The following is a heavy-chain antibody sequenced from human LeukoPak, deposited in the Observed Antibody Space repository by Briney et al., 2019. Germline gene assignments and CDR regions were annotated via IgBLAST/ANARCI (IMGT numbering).Heavy chain of an antibody. CDR1: GGSINSPSYY. CDR3: ARRSRYSGFD. Sequence: SETLSLTCSVSGGSINSPSYYWGWIRQPPGKGLEWIGCIYYSGSTYYSPSLKSRVTISLDTSKNQFSLNLTSVTAADTAVFYCARRSRYSGFDWGLGTLVTVSS. V-gene: IGHV4-39*01. CDR2: IYYSGST. J-gene: IGHJ4*02. D-gene: IGHD5-12*01.